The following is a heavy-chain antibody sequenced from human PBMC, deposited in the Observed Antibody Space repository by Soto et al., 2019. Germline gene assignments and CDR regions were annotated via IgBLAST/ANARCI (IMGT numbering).Heavy chain of an antibody. J-gene: IGHJ5*02. CDR1: GYTFTNYG. CDR3: ARGLFVAAAFWFDP. V-gene: IGHV1-8*02. Sequence: ASVKVSCKASGYTFTNYGISWVRQATGQGLEWMGWMNPNSGNTGYAQKFQGRVTMTRNTSISTAYMELSSLRSEDTAVYYCARGLFVAAAFWFDPWGQGTLVTVSS. D-gene: IGHD6-13*01. CDR2: MNPNSGNT.